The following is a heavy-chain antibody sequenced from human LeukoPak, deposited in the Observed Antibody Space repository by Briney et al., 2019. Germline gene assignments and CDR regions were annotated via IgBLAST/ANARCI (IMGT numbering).Heavy chain of an antibody. CDR3: ATDVARTMVRGVTPYFVY. CDR1: GFTFSTYA. J-gene: IGHJ4*02. V-gene: IGHV3-23*01. CDR2: ISGSGGNT. Sequence: PGGSLRLSCTASGFTFSTYAMSWVRQAPGKGLAWVSGISGSGGNTFYADSVKGRFTISRDNSKNTLYLQMNSLRAEDTALYYCATDVARTMVRGVTPYFVYWGQGILVTVSS. D-gene: IGHD3-10*01.